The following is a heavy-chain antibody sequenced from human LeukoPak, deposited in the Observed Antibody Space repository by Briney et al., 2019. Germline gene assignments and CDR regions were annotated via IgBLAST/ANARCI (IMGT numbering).Heavy chain of an antibody. CDR2: IYYSGST. Sequence: SETLSLTCTVSGGSISRYYWSWIRQPPGKGLEWIGYIYYSGSTNYNPSLKSRVTISVDTSKNQFSLKLSSVTAADTAVYYCAKRSGWYGGAFDYWGQGTLVTVSS. CDR3: AKRSGWYGGAFDY. D-gene: IGHD6-19*01. V-gene: IGHV4-59*01. J-gene: IGHJ4*02. CDR1: GGSISRYY.